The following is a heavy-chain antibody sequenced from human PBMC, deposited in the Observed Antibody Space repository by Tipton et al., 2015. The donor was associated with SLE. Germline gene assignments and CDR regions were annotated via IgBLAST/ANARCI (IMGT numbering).Heavy chain of an antibody. V-gene: IGHV1-18*01. Sequence: QSGPEVKKPGASVKVSCKASGYTFTSYGFIWVRQAPGQGLEWMGWINAYNDDTNFAQNLKGRVTMTTDTSTNTAYLELRSLRYDDTAVYYCAREGAVVAAFDYWGQGTLLTVSS. J-gene: IGHJ4*02. CDR2: INAYNDDT. CDR1: GYTFTSYG. CDR3: AREGAVVAAFDY. D-gene: IGHD2-21*01.